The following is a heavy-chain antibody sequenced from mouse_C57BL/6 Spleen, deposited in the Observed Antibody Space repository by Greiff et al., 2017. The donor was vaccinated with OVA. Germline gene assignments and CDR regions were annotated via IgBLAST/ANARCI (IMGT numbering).Heavy chain of an antibody. J-gene: IGHJ3*01. V-gene: IGHV1-69*01. CDR2: IDPSDSYT. CDR3: AYYDYYAFAY. D-gene: IGHD2-4*01. Sequence: VQLQQPGAELVMPGASVKLSCKASGYTFTSYWMHWVKQRPGQGLEWIGEIDPSDSYTNYNQKFKGKSTLTVDKSSSTAYMQLSSLTSEDSAVYYCAYYDYYAFAYWGQGTLVTVSA. CDR1: GYTFTSYW.